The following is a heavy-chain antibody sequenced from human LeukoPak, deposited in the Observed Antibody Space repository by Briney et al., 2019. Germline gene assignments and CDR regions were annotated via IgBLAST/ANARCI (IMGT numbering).Heavy chain of an antibody. D-gene: IGHD6-13*01. V-gene: IGHV1-69*06. Sequence: SVKLSCKASGGTFSSYAMSWVRQAPGQGLEWMGGIIPIFGTANYAQKFQGRVTITADKSKNTAYMELSSLRSEDTAVYYCAGELAYSSSWYSGAYYYYFGMHVWGKGTAVSVS. J-gene: IGHJ6*04. CDR2: IIPIFGTA. CDR3: AGELAYSSSWYSGAYYYYFGMHV. CDR1: GGTFSSYA.